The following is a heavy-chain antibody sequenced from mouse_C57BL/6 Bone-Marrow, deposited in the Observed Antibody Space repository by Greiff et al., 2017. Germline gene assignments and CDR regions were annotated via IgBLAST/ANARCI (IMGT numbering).Heavy chain of an antibody. J-gene: IGHJ2*01. Sequence: VKLMESGPGLVAPSQSLSITCTVSGFSLHSYAISWVRQPPGKGLEWLGVIWTGGGTNYNSALKSSLSLSKDNSKSQVFVKMNSRQTDDTARYYCARATDYYGSSYYFDYWGQGTTLTVSS. CDR2: IWTGGGT. D-gene: IGHD1-1*01. V-gene: IGHV2-9-1*01. CDR1: GFSLHSYA. CDR3: ARATDYYGSSYYFDY.